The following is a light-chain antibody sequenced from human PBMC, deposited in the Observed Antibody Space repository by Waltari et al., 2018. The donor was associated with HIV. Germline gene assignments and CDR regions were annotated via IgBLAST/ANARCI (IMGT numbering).Light chain of an antibody. J-gene: IGLJ3*02. CDR3: VLYMGSGIWV. Sequence: QTVVTQEPSFSVSPGGTVTLTCGLSSGSVSTSYYPSWYQQTPGQAPRTLIYSTNTRSSGVPDRVSCSILGNKAALTITGAQADDESDYYCVLYMGSGIWVFGGGTKLTVL. CDR2: STN. V-gene: IGLV8-61*01. CDR1: SGSVSTSYY.